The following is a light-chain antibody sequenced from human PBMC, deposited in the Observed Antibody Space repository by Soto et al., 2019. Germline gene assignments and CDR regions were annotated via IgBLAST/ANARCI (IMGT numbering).Light chain of an antibody. CDR1: SSDVGGYNY. CDR3: SLYTSSSTPYV. V-gene: IGLV2-14*01. J-gene: IGLJ1*01. Sequence: QSALTQPASVSGSPGQSITISCTGTSSDVGGYNYVFWYQQHPGRAPKLMIYEVSTRPSGVSNRFSGSKSGNTASLTISGPQAEDEAHYYCSLYTSSSTPYVFGTGTKLTVL. CDR2: EVS.